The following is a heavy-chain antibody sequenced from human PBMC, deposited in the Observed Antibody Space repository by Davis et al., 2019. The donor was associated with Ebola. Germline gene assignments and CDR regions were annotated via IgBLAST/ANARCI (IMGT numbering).Heavy chain of an antibody. D-gene: IGHD3-22*01. J-gene: IGHJ3*02. CDR3: AREFLDYYDSSGYYDGRSSGAFEI. CDR1: AGSFSGYY. Sequence: SETLSLTCAVYAGSFSGYYWRWIRQPPGKGLEWIGDIIHSGSTTYNTSLKSRVTISEDTSKNQFSLKLSSVTAADTAVYYCAREFLDYYDSSGYYDGRSSGAFEIWGQGTMVTVSS. V-gene: IGHV4-34*12. CDR2: IIHSGST.